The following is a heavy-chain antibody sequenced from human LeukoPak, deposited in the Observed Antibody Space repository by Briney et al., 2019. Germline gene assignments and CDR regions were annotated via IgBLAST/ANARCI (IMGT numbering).Heavy chain of an antibody. J-gene: IGHJ4*02. V-gene: IGHV1-3*01. CDR3: ARANRDYDYVWGSYRFSFDY. CDR1: GYTFTSYA. D-gene: IGHD3-16*02. Sequence: ASVKVSCKASGYTFTSYAMHWVRQAPGQRLEWMGWINAGNGNTKYSQKFQGRVTITRDTSASTAYMELSSLRSEDTAVYYCARANRDYDYVWGSYRFSFDYWGQGTLVTVSS. CDR2: INAGNGNT.